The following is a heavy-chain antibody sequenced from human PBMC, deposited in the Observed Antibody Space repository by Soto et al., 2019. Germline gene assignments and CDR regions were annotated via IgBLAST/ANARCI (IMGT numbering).Heavy chain of an antibody. CDR1: GFTFGDYA. V-gene: IGHV3-49*04. D-gene: IGHD3-3*01. CDR3: TRVGITIFGVDPYGMDV. Sequence: HPGGSLRLSCTASGFTFGDYAMSWVRQAPGKGLEWVGFIRSKAYGGTTEYAASVKGRFTISRDDSKSIAYLQMNSLKTEDTAVYYCTRVGITIFGVDPYGMDVWGQGTTVTVSS. J-gene: IGHJ6*02. CDR2: IRSKAYGGTT.